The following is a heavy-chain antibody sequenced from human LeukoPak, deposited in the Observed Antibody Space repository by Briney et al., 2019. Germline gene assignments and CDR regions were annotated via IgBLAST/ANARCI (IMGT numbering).Heavy chain of an antibody. CDR3: ARVEVGGSYFARYYYMDV. CDR1: GGSISSSSYY. J-gene: IGHJ6*03. Sequence: ASETPSLTCTVSGGSISSSSYYWGWIRQPPGKGLEWIGSIYYSGSTYYSPSLKSRVTISVDTSKNQFSLKVNSVTAADTAVYYCARVEVGGSYFARYYYMDVWGKGTTVTISS. D-gene: IGHD1-26*01. V-gene: IGHV4-39*07. CDR2: IYYSGST.